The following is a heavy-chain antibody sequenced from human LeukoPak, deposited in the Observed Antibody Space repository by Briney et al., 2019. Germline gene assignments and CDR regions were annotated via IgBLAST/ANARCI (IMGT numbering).Heavy chain of an antibody. Sequence: AGGSLRLSCAASGFTFSSHWMHWVRQAPGKGLVWVSRIHSDGSTTSYADSVKGRFTISRDNAKNTLYLQMNSLRAEDTAVYYCARVMYYYHSSGSIAVYYFDYWGQGTLVTVSS. V-gene: IGHV3-74*01. CDR1: GFTFSSHW. J-gene: IGHJ4*02. CDR2: IHSDGSTT. CDR3: ARVMYYYHSSGSIAVYYFDY. D-gene: IGHD3-22*01.